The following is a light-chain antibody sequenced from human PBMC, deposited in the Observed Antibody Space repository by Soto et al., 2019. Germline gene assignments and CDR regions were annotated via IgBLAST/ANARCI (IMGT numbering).Light chain of an antibody. J-gene: IGKJ4*01. CDR1: EDSSNY. CDR2: DAY. V-gene: IGKV1-33*01. Sequence: EIQMTQSPSSLSASLGDRVTITCEATEDSSNYLNWYEHKPGKAPKLLIYDAYNLETGVPSRFSGSGSGTDSTFPIRSLPPEDIETYYCQQYDNLPLTFGGGTKVDIK. CDR3: QQYDNLPLT.